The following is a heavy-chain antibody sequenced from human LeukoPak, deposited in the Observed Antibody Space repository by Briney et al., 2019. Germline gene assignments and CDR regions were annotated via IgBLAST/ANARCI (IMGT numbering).Heavy chain of an antibody. D-gene: IGHD2-2*01. CDR3: AKEGSQYASSWFDH. CDR1: GFTFSDYY. V-gene: IGHV3-30*18. CDR2: ISHDGTVT. J-gene: IGHJ5*02. Sequence: GGSLRLSCAASGFTFSDYYMSWIRQAPGMGPEWVSVISHDGTVTHYADSAKGRFTISRDRSTNTLYLQMDSLRVEDTAVYYCAKEGSQYASSWFDHWGQGTLVTVSS.